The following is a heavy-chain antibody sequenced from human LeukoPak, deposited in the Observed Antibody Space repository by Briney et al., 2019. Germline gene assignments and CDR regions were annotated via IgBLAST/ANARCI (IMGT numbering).Heavy chain of an antibody. CDR3: ARAHYDGDY. CDR2: ISGSSSTI. J-gene: IGHJ4*02. V-gene: IGHV3-48*01. D-gene: IGHD3-22*01. CDR1: GFTFSTYS. Sequence: GGSLRLSCAASGFTFSTYSMNWVRQAPGKGLEWVSYISGSSSTIYYADSVKGRFTISRDNGKNSLYLQMNSLRGEDTAVYYCARAHYDGDYWGQGTLVTVSS.